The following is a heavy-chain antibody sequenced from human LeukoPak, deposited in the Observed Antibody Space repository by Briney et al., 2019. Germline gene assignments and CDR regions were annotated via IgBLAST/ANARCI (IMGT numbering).Heavy chain of an antibody. Sequence: SETLSLTCAVYGGSFSGYYWSWLCQPPGQGLEWIGYIYHGGAAYYNPSLTSRLRMSVDTSENRFSLHLNSVTAADTAVYYCARDGDYQASGSVFFDFWGQGILVTVSS. CDR1: GGSFSGYY. V-gene: IGHV4-34*09. D-gene: IGHD3-10*01. CDR3: ARDGDYQASGSVFFDF. J-gene: IGHJ4*02. CDR2: IYHGGAA.